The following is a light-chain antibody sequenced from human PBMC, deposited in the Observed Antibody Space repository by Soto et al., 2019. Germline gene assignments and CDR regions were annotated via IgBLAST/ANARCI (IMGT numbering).Light chain of an antibody. V-gene: IGKV3-20*01. CDR1: QSVSSTS. CDR3: HQFGSSPPRT. J-gene: IGKJ1*01. Sequence: EIVLTQSPGTLSLSPGERATLSCRASQSVSSTSLAWYQHKSGQPPRLLIYAASRRATGIPDRFSGSGSGTDFTLTISRLEPEDLAVYYCHQFGSSPPRTFGQGTKVEIK. CDR2: AAS.